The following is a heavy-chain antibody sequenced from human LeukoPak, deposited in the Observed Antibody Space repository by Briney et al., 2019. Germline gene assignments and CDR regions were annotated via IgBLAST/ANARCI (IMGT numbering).Heavy chain of an antibody. J-gene: IGHJ6*03. CDR1: GGTFSSYA. CDR3: ARVVYANYYYYYMDV. CDR2: IIPIFGTA. V-gene: IGHV1-69*05. Sequence: ASVKVSCKASGGTFSSYAISWVRQAPGQGLEWMGGIIPIFGTANYAQKFQGRVTITTDESTSTAYMELSSLRSEDMAVYYCARVVYANYYYYYMDVWGKGTTVTVSS. D-gene: IGHD2-8*01.